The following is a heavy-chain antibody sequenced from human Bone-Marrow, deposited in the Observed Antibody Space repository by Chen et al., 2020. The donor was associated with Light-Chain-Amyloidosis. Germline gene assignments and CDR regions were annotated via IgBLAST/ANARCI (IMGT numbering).Heavy chain of an antibody. D-gene: IGHD5-12*01. CDR2: IYPDDSDA. J-gene: IGHJ4*02. CDR3: ARRRDGYNFDY. V-gene: IGHV5-51*01. Sequence: VQLVQSGPEVKKPGESLKISCKGSGYTFPNYWIGWVRQMPGKGLEWMGVIYPDDSDARYSPSFEGQVTISADKSITTAYLQWRSLKASDTAMYYCARRRDGYNFDYWGQGTLVTVSS. CDR1: GYTFPNYW.